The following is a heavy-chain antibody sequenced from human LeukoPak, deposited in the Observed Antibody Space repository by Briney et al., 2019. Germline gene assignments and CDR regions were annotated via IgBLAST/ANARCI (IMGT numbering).Heavy chain of an antibody. D-gene: IGHD3-22*01. J-gene: IGHJ5*02. CDR3: AKGLEVIYDSSGYYSNWFDP. CDR2: VSGSGDNT. Sequence: PGGSLRLSCAASGFTFRSYAMSWVRQAPGKGLEWVSGVSGSGDNTYYADSVKGRFTISRDNSKNTLYLQLNSLRAEDTAVYYCAKGLEVIYDSSGYYSNWFDPWGQGTLVTVSS. CDR1: GFTFRSYA. V-gene: IGHV3-23*01.